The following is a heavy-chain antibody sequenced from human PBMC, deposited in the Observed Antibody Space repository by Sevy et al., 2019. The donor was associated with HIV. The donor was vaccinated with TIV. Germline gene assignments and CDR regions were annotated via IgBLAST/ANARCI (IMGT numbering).Heavy chain of an antibody. V-gene: IGHV1-18*04. CDR3: ARDGQVYSRSSGGYYYYGMDV. D-gene: IGHD6-6*01. J-gene: IGHJ6*02. CDR1: GYTFTSYG. CDR2: ISAYNGKT. Sequence: ASVKVSCKASGYTFTSYGISWVRQAPGQGLEWMGWISAYNGKTNFAQKLQDKFTMTTDTSTSTAYMELRSLRSDDTAVYYCARDGQVYSRSSGGYYYYGMDVWGQGTTVTVSS.